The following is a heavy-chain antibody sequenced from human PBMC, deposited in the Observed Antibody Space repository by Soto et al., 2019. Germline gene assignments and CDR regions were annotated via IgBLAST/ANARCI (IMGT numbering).Heavy chain of an antibody. CDR3: AKDTGYSSSYYFDY. Sequence: GGSLRLSCAASGFTFDDYAMHWVRQAPGKGLEWVSLISGDGGSTYNADSVKGRFTISRDNSKNSLYLQMNSLRTEDTALYYCAKDTGYSSSYYFDYWGQGTLVTVSS. CDR1: GFTFDDYA. V-gene: IGHV3-43*02. D-gene: IGHD6-13*01. CDR2: ISGDGGST. J-gene: IGHJ4*02.